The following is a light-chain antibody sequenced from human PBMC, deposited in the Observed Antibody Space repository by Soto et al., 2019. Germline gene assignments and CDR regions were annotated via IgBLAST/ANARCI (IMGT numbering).Light chain of an antibody. CDR1: SSDVGGYNY. CDR3: SSYTSSSPWV. V-gene: IGLV2-14*01. Sequence: QSVLTQPASVSGSPGQSITISCSGTSSDVGGYNYVSWYQQHPGKAPKLIIHEVTNRPLGVSNRFSGSKSVSTASLTISGLQAEDEADYCCSSYTSSSPWVFGGGTKLTVL. J-gene: IGLJ3*02. CDR2: EVT.